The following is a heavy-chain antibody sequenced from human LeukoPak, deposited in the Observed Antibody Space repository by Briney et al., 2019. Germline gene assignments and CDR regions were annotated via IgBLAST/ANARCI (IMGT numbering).Heavy chain of an antibody. CDR2: IYYGGNT. CDR3: ARGFDGIAAAGAPRGGYYYYMDV. CDR1: GGSISSSSYS. D-gene: IGHD6-13*01. V-gene: IGHV4-39*07. Sequence: KSSETLSLTCTVSGGSISSSSYSWGWIRQPPGKGLEWIGNIYYGGNTYYNASLKSRVTMSVDTSKKQFSLKLSSVTAADTAVYYCARGFDGIAAAGAPRGGYYYYMDVWGKGTTVTISS. J-gene: IGHJ6*03.